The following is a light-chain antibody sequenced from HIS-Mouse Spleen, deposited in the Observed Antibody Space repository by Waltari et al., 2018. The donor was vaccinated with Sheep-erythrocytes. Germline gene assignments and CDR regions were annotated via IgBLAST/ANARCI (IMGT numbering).Light chain of an antibody. J-gene: IGLJ3*02. V-gene: IGLV2-23*01. CDR3: CSYAGSSTWV. CDR2: EGS. Sequence: QSALIQPASVSGSPGQSITIPCTGTSSDVGSYNLVSWYQQHPGKAPKLMIYEGSKRPSGVSNRFSGSKSGNTASLTISGLQAEDEADYYCCSYAGSSTWVFGGGTKLTVL. CDR1: SSDVGSYNL.